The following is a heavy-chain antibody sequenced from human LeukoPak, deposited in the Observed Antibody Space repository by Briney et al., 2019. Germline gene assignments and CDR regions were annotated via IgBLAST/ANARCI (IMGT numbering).Heavy chain of an antibody. J-gene: IGHJ4*02. D-gene: IGHD6-19*01. CDR2: MNPNSGNT. CDR1: GYTFTSYD. V-gene: IGHV1-8*01. Sequence: ASVKVSCKASGYTFTSYDINWVRQATGQGLEWMGWMNPNSGNTCYAQKFQGRVTMTRNTSISTAYMELSSLGSEDTAVYYCARMGIAVAGYYFDYWGQGTLVTVSS. CDR3: ARMGIAVAGYYFDY.